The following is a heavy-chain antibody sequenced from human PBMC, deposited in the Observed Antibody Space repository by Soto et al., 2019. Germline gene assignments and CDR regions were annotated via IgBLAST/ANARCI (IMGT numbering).Heavy chain of an antibody. D-gene: IGHD3-22*01. CDR3: ARGGIVVKMGPTPDDAFDI. J-gene: IGHJ3*02. CDR2: INAHSGGT. CDR1: GFSFTGYY. Sequence: ASVKVSCKASGFSFTGYYIHWLRQAPGQGLEWMGWINAHSGGTGYAQKFQGRVTLTRDTSMSTAYLKLTSLTSEDTAVYYFARGGIVVKMGPTPDDAFDIWGKGTMVTVSS. V-gene: IGHV1-2*02.